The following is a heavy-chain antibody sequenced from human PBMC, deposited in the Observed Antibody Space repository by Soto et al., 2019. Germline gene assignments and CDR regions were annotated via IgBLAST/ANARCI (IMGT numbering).Heavy chain of an antibody. J-gene: IGHJ4*02. CDR3: AKDRQPDGRWHFDQ. CDR1: GFRFSTYA. CDR2: LFGGGDGI. D-gene: IGHD2-8*01. Sequence: GGSLRLSCAASGFRFSTYAMSWVRQAPGKGLEWVSGLFGGGDGIAYADSVKGRFTISRNNSNNMLYLQMHSLRAEDTAVYYCAKDRQPDGRWHFDQWGQGTLVTVSS. V-gene: IGHV3-23*01.